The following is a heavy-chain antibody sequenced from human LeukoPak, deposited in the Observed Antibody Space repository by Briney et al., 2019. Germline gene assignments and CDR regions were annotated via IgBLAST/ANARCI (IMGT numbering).Heavy chain of an antibody. CDR2: INPNSGGT. CDR3: ARDIVVVVAALRYNWFDP. J-gene: IGHJ5*02. D-gene: IGHD2-15*01. CDR1: GYTFTSYA. V-gene: IGHV1-2*02. Sequence: GASVKVSCKASGYTFTSYAMNWVRQAPGQGLEWMGWINPNSGGTNYAQKFQGRVTMTRDTSISTAYMELSRLRSDDTAVYYCARDIVVVVAALRYNWFDPWGQGTLVTVSS.